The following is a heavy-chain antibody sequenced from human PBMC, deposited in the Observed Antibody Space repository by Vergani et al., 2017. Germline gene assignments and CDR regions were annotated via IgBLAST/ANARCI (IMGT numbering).Heavy chain of an antibody. D-gene: IGHD4-11*01. J-gene: IGHJ4*02. CDR1: GYTFTSYD. Sequence: QVQLVQSGAEVKKPGASVKVSCKASGYTFTSYDINWVRQATGQGLEWMGWISAYNGNTNYAQKLQGRVTMTTDTSTSTAYMELRSLRSDDTAVYYCARARRTVTTWRTFDYWGQGTLVTVSS. V-gene: IGHV1-18*01. CDR2: ISAYNGNT. CDR3: ARARRTVTTWRTFDY.